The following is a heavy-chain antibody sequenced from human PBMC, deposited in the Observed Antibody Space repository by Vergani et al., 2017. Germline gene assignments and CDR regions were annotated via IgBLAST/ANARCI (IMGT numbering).Heavy chain of an antibody. CDR1: GGSISSYY. CDR2: IFQSGSP. V-gene: IGHV4-59*12. CDR3: VRRNNGVRETDYFDY. D-gene: IGHD3-10*01. J-gene: IGHJ4*02. Sequence: QVQLQESGPGLVKPSETLSLTCTVSGGSISSYYWSWIRQPPGKGLEWIGYIFQSGSPDYNASLKSRVNISLDKSKNHFSLSLSSVTAADTAVYYCVRRNNGVRETDYFDYWGQGILVTVSS.